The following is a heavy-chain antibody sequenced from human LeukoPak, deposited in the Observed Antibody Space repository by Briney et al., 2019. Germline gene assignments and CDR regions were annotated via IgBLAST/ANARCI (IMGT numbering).Heavy chain of an antibody. CDR3: ARGRTGTTPHFDY. V-gene: IGHV5-51*01. J-gene: IGHJ4*02. Sequence: GESLKISCQGSGYSFTTYWIGWVRQMPGKGLEWMGIIYPGDSDSRYSPSFQGQVTISADKSISTAYLQWNSLKASDTAMYYCARGRTGTTPHFDYWGQGTLVSVSS. CDR1: GYSFTTYW. D-gene: IGHD1-7*01. CDR2: IYPGDSDS.